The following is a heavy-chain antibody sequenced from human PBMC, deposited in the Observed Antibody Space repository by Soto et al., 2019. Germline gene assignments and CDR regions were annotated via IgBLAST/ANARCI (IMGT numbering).Heavy chain of an antibody. V-gene: IGHV2-5*01. J-gene: IGHJ4*02. CDR3: AHQTTFGGVLALLDY. D-gene: IGHD3-16*02. CDR2: IYWNDDK. CDR1: GFSLSTSGVG. Sequence: QITLKESGPTLVKPTQTLTLTCTVSGFSLSTSGVGVGWIRQPPGKALEWLALIYWNDDKRYSPSLKSRLTITKDTYNNHVVHTMTIMDPVDTAKYSCAHQTTFGGVLALLDYLGQGTLVTVSS.